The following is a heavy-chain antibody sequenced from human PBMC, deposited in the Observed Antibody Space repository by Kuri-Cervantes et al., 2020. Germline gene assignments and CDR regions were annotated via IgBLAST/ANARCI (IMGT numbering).Heavy chain of an antibody. CDR2: ISSSGSSI. V-gene: IGHV3-11*04. CDR1: GFTFSDYY. CDR3: ARGCGGNCYRLHY. D-gene: IGHD2-21*01. Sequence: GGSLRLSCAASGFTFSDYYMSWIRQAPGKGLEWISYISSSGSSISYADSMKGRFTISRDNSKKTLYLQMNSLRVEDTAVYYCARGCGGNCYRLHYWGRGTLVTVSS. J-gene: IGHJ4*02.